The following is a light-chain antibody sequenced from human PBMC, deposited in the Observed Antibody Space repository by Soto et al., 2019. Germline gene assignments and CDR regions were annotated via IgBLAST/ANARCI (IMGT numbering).Light chain of an antibody. CDR3: QQYGSSPPNT. J-gene: IGKJ2*01. Sequence: EIVLTHSPATLSLSPWEGATLSYRSSQSVSSYLAWYQQKPGQAPRLLIYDASNRATGIPARFSGSGSETDFTLTITRLEPEDFAVYYCQQYGSSPPNTFGQGTKVDI. CDR1: QSVSSY. V-gene: IGKV3-11*01. CDR2: DAS.